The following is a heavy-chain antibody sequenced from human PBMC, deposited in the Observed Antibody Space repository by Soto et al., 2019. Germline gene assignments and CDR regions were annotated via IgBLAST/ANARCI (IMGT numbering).Heavy chain of an antibody. V-gene: IGHV3-23*01. Sequence: GGSLRLSCAASGFTFSSYAMSWVRQAPGKGLEWVSAISGSGGSTYYADSVKGRFTISRDNSKNTLYLQMNSLRAEDTAVYYCAKDTHYYDFWSGYYIYWGQGTLVTVSS. CDR2: ISGSGGST. CDR3: AKDTHYYDFWSGYYIY. CDR1: GFTFSSYA. J-gene: IGHJ4*02. D-gene: IGHD3-3*01.